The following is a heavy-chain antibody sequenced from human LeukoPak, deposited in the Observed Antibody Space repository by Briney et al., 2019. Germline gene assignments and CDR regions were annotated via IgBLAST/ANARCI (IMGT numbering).Heavy chain of an antibody. CDR1: GFTFAYYT. D-gene: IGHD6-19*01. V-gene: IGHV3-64*01. CDR3: ARLRGGWYFDY. CDR2: IDAKGDNT. J-gene: IGHJ4*02. Sequence: GGSLRLSCAASGFTFAYYTMHWVRQAPGRGLEFVSSIDAKGDNTYYANSVKARFTISRDNFKNTLYLQMGSLRAEDMAVYYCARLRGGWYFDYWGLGALVTVSS.